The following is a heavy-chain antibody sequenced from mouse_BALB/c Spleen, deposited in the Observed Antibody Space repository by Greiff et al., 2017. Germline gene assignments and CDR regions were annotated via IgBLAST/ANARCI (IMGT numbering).Heavy chain of an antibody. J-gene: IGHJ4*01. CDR2: ISYSGST. D-gene: IGHD3-3*01. Sequence: EVMLVESGPGLVKPSQSLSLTCTVTGYSITSDYAWNWIRQFPGNKLEWMGYISYSGSTSYNPSLKSRISITRDTSKNQFFLQLNSVTTEDTATYYCARSGRTGAMDYWGQGTSVTVSS. V-gene: IGHV3-2*02. CDR1: GYSITSDYA. CDR3: ARSGRTGAMDY.